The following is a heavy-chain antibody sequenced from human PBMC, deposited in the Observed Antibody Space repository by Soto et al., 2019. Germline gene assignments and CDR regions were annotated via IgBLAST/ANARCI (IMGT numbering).Heavy chain of an antibody. CDR1: GFTLSDFH. CDR3: AREYGRLDY. V-gene: IGHV3-11*06. D-gene: IGHD4-17*01. J-gene: IGHJ4*02. Sequence: GGSLRLSCGASGFTLSDFHMSWIRQAPGKGLEWVSYISGGSGYTKYADPVKGRFTISRDSAKNSLYLQMNSLRAEDTAVYYCAREYGRLDYWGQGTLVTVSS. CDR2: ISGGSGYT.